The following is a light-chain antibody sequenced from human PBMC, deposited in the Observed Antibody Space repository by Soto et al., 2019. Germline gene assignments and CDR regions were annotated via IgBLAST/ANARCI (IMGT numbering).Light chain of an antibody. CDR1: QSLTKT. Sequence: EIVLTQSPATLSLSPGERTTLSCRASQSLTKTLVWYQQKPGQAPRLLIDGASNRATGIPARFSGSGSGTDFPLTISSLEPEDFAVYFCQQRSSWPLTFGGGTKVDI. CDR2: GAS. CDR3: QQRSSWPLT. J-gene: IGKJ4*02. V-gene: IGKV3-11*01.